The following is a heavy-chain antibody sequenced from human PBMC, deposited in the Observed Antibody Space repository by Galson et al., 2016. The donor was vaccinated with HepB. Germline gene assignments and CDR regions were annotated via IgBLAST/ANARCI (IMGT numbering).Heavy chain of an antibody. CDR2: IRSKPNSYAT. D-gene: IGHD4-11*01. CDR3: ASTIVTALYHYYYGIDV. Sequence: SLRLSCAASGFTFSGSAMYWVRQASGKGLEWVGRIRSKPNSYATAYGASVNGRSTISRDDSKNTAYLQMNSLKTEDTAVYYCASTIVTALYHYYYGIDVWGQGTTVTVSS. CDR1: GFTFSGSA. J-gene: IGHJ6*02. V-gene: IGHV3-73*01.